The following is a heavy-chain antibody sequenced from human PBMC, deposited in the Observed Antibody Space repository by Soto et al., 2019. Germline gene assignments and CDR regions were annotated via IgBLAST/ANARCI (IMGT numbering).Heavy chain of an antibody. J-gene: IGHJ6*02. D-gene: IGHD1-7*01. CDR3: ARAPQLELQNYYYYGMDV. CDR1: GGSISSGDYY. V-gene: IGHV4-30-4*01. CDR2: IYYSGST. Sequence: SETLSLTCTVSGGSISSGDYYWSWIRQPPGKGLEWIGYIYYSGSTYYNPSLKSRVTISVDTSKDQFSLKLSSVTAADTAVYYCARAPQLELQNYYYYGMDVWGQGTTVTVSS.